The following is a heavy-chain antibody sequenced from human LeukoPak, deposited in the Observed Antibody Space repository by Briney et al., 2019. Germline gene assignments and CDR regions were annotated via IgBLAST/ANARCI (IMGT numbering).Heavy chain of an antibody. Sequence: SGTLSLTCAVSGGSISSSNWWSWVRQPPGKGLEWIGEIYHSGSTNYNPSLKSRITISVDKSKNQFSLKLSSVTATHTAVYYCARVGRDGPIDYWGQGTLVTVSS. CDR1: GGSISSSNW. CDR2: IYHSGST. V-gene: IGHV4-4*02. CDR3: ARVGRDGPIDY. J-gene: IGHJ4*02. D-gene: IGHD5-24*01.